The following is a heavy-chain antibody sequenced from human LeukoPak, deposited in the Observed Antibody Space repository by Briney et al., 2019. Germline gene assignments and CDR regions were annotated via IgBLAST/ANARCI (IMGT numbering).Heavy chain of an antibody. V-gene: IGHV3-21*01. CDR3: ARAYRSGENDAFDI. CDR2: ISSSSSYI. Sequence: PGGSLRLSCAASGFTFSSYGMNWVRQAPGKGLEWVSSISSSSSYIYYADSVKGRFTISRDNAKNSLYLQMNSLRAEDTAVYYCARAYRSGENDAFDIWGQGTMVTVSS. J-gene: IGHJ3*02. D-gene: IGHD2-15*01. CDR1: GFTFSSYG.